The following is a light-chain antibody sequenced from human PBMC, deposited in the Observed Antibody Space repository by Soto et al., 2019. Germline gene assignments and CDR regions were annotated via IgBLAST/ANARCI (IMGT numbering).Light chain of an antibody. V-gene: IGLV2-14*01. CDR3: SSYTSSSSYV. Sequence: QSVLTQPASVSGSPGQSITISCTGTSNDVGGYNYVSWYQQHPGKAPKLMIYEVSNRPSGVSNRFSGSKSGNTASLTISGLRAEDEADYYCSSYTSSSSYVFGTGTKVTVL. CDR1: SNDVGGYNY. CDR2: EVS. J-gene: IGLJ1*01.